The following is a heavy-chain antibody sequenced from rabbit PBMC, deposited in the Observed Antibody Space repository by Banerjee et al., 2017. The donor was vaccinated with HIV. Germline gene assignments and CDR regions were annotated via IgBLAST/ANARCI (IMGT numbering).Heavy chain of an antibody. Sequence: QEHLVESGGGLVQPGGSLKVSCKASGFSFSNKYVMCWVRQAPGKGLEWIACINTSSGNTVYATWAKGRFTISKTSWTTVTLQMTSLTAADTATYFCARGATGNGNFNLWGQGTLVTVS. CDR1: GFSFSNKYV. D-gene: IGHD7-1*01. J-gene: IGHJ4*01. V-gene: IGHV1S45*01. CDR3: ARGATGNGNFNL. CDR2: INTSSGNT.